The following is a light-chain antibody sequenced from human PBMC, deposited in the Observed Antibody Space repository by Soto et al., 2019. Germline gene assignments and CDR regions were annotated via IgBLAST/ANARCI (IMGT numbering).Light chain of an antibody. Sequence: DIQMTQSPSTLSASVGDRVTITCRASQSLNNWLAWYQQKPGKAPKVLIYKASSLESGVSSRFSGSGSGTAFTLTISSLQPDYVATYYCQQYKSFSWTFGQGPKVQI. V-gene: IGKV1-5*03. CDR1: QSLNNW. J-gene: IGKJ1*01. CDR3: QQYKSFSWT. CDR2: KAS.